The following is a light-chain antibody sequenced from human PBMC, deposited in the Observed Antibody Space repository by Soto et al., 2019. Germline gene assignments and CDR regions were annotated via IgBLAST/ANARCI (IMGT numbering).Light chain of an antibody. CDR1: SSDVGGYDR. Sequence: QSVLTQPPSASGSSGQSVTIPCTGTSSDVGGYDRVSWFQQHPGKAPKFIIYGVTDRISGVPYRLSGSKSGNTASLTVSGLEGEDEADYVWASYGGRDDMIFGGGTKLTVL. CDR3: ASYGGRDDMI. J-gene: IGLJ2*01. CDR2: GVT. V-gene: IGLV2-8*01.